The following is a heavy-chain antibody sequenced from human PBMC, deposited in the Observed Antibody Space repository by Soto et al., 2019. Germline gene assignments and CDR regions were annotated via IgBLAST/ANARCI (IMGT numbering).Heavy chain of an antibody. V-gene: IGHV1-18*01. D-gene: IGHD6-13*01. CDR1: GYTFTSYG. CDR2: ISAYNGNT. CDR3: ARPLEVAAAGTCECFDP. Sequence: QVQLVQSGAEVKKPGASVKVSCKASGYTFTSYGISWVRQAPGQGLEWMGWISAYNGNTNYAQKLQGRVTMTTDTSTSTAYKELRGLRSDDTAVYDCARPLEVAAAGTCECFDPWGQGTLVTVSS. J-gene: IGHJ5*02.